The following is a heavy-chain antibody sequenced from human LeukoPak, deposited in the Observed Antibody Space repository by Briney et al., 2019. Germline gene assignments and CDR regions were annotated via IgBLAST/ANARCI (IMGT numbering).Heavy chain of an antibody. J-gene: IGHJ4*02. CDR1: GVTFTSSA. D-gene: IGHD6-13*01. CDR3: ARGYTSSWSRYYFDF. CDR2: ISNNGGRI. Sequence: ASVKVSCKASGVTFTSSAVHWVRQAPGKGLEYVSGISNNGGRIYYANSVKGRFTISRDNSKNTLYLQMGSLRTEDMAVYYCARGYTSSWSRYYFDFRGQGTLVTVSS. V-gene: IGHV3-64*01.